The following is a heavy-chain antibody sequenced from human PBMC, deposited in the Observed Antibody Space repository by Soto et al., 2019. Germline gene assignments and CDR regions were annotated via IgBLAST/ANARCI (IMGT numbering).Heavy chain of an antibody. D-gene: IGHD3-9*01. Sequence: SETLSLTCAVYGGSFSGYYWSWIRQPPGKGLEWIGEINHSGSTNYNPSLKSRVTISVDTSKNQFSLKLSSVTAADTAVYYCARCGPRLVNNWFDPWGQGTLVTVSS. CDR1: GGSFSGYY. V-gene: IGHV4-34*01. CDR3: ARCGPRLVNNWFDP. J-gene: IGHJ5*02. CDR2: INHSGST.